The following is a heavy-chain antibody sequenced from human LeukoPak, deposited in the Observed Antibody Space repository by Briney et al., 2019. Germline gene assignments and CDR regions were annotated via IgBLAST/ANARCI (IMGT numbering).Heavy chain of an antibody. CDR2: IVVGSGNT. Sequence: GTSVKVSCKASGFTLTSSAVQWVRQARGQRLEWIGWIVVGSGNTNYAQKFQERVTISRDMSTSTAYMELSSLRSEDTAVYYCATRGYSYGYSYYYYYGMDVWGQGTTVTVSS. CDR1: GFTLTSSA. J-gene: IGHJ6*02. D-gene: IGHD5-18*01. CDR3: ATRGYSYGYSYYYYYGMDV. V-gene: IGHV1-58*01.